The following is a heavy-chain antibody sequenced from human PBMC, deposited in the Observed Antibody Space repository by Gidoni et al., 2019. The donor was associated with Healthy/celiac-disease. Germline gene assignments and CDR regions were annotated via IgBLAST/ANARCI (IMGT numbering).Heavy chain of an antibody. CDR3: AKYPDIVVVPAAIDYFDY. J-gene: IGHJ4*02. CDR1: GFTFSSYG. V-gene: IGHV3-30*18. Sequence: QVQLVESGGGVVQPGRSLSLSCAASGFTFSSYGMHWVRQAPGKGLEWVAVISYDGSNKYYADSVKGRFTISRDNSKNTLYLQMNSLRAEDTAVYYCAKYPDIVVVPAAIDYFDYWGQGTLVTVSS. D-gene: IGHD2-2*02. CDR2: ISYDGSNK.